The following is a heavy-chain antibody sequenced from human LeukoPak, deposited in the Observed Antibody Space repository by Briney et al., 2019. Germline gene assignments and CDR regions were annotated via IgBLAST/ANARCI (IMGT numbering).Heavy chain of an antibody. CDR1: GFTVGSNY. CDR2: TYSGGST. J-gene: IGHJ4*02. V-gene: IGHV3-53*01. D-gene: IGHD6-19*01. Sequence: PGGSLRLSCAASGFTVGSNYMSWVRQAPGKGLEWVSVTYSGGSTYYAESVKGRFTISRDNSKNTLYLQMNSLRTEDTAVYYCARCSGCQRGYFDYWGQGTLVTVSS. CDR3: ARCSGCQRGYFDY.